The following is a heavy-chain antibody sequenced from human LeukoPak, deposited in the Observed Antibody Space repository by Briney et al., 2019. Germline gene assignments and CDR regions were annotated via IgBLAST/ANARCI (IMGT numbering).Heavy chain of an antibody. CDR1: GFSLSTSGVG. J-gene: IGHJ4*02. CDR2: IYWDDDK. V-gene: IGHV2-5*02. CDR3: AHRREYNGGWNEGYFDY. Sequence: VSGPTLVNPTQTLTLTCTFSGFSLSTSGVGVGWIRQPPGKALEWLALIYWDDDKRYSPSLKNRLTITKDTTKNQVVLTVTNMDPVDTAAYYCAHRREYNGGWNEGYFDYWGQGTLVTVSS. D-gene: IGHD6-19*01.